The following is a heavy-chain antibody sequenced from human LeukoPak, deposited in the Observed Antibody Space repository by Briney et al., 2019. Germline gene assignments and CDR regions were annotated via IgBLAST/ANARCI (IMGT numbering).Heavy chain of an antibody. J-gene: IGHJ4*02. CDR2: IRYDGSNK. Sequence: GGSLRLSCAASGFTFSTYGMHWVRQAPGKGLEWVAFIRYDGSNKYYADSVKGRFTISRDNSKSTLYLQMNSLRAEDTAVYYCARYHCSSSRCYSEFSFDYWGQGTLVSVSS. CDR1: GFTFSTYG. CDR3: ARYHCSSSRCYSEFSFDY. V-gene: IGHV3-30*02. D-gene: IGHD2-2*01.